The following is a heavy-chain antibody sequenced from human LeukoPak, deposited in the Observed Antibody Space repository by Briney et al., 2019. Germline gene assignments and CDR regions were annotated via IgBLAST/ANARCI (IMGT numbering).Heavy chain of an antibody. D-gene: IGHD2-2*01. CDR1: GYMVSDYD. V-gene: IGHV1-2*02. CDR2: LRGDTGDT. Sequence: VASVTVSCKTSGYMVSDYDMHWVRQAPGQGLEWMGWLRGDTGDTDSPQKFKGRVTMTRDTATNTAYMQLSRLTYDDTAMYFCARVRDNACDYWGQGTLVTVSS. CDR3: ARVRDNACDY. J-gene: IGHJ4*02.